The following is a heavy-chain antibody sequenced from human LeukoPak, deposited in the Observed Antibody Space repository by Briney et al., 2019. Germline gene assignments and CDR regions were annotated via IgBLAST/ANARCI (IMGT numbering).Heavy chain of an antibody. CDR3: ARDEGKDGYNFDY. V-gene: IGHV1-69*04. D-gene: IGHD5-24*01. CDR1: GYTFTGYY. J-gene: IGHJ4*02. CDR2: IIPILGIA. Sequence: SVKVSCKASGYTFTGYYMHWVRQAPGQGLEWMGRIIPILGIANYAQKFQGRVTITADKSTSTAYMELSSLRSEDTAVYYCARDEGKDGYNFDYWGQGTLVTVSS.